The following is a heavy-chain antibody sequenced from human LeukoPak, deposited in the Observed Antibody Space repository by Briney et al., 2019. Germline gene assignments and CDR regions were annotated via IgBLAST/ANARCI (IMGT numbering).Heavy chain of an antibody. D-gene: IGHD2-2*01. V-gene: IGHV1-8*03. CDR3: ARHHCSSTSCPYYFDY. CDR1: GYTFTSYD. J-gene: IGHJ4*02. CDR2: MNPNSGNT. Sequence: ASVKVSCKASGYTFTSYDINWVRQATGQGLEWMGWMNPNSGNTGYAQKFQGRVTITRNTSISTAYMELSSLRSGDTALYYCARHHCSSTSCPYYFDYWGQGTLVTVSS.